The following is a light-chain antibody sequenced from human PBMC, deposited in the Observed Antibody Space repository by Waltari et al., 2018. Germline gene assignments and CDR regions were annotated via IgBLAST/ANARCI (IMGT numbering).Light chain of an antibody. V-gene: IGLV3-21*02. CDR3: QVWDNTSDRVV. CDR1: NIGGKS. Sequence: SYVLTQPPSLSVAPGQPARITCGGNNIGGKSVHGYQQKPGQAPVLVVLDDRDRPSGVPGRFSGSNAGNTATLTISRVEAGDEADYYCQVWDNTSDRVVFGGGTRLTVL. J-gene: IGLJ2*01. CDR2: DDR.